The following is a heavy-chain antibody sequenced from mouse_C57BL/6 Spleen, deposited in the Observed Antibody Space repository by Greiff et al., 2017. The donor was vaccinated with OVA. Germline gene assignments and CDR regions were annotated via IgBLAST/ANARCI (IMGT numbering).Heavy chain of an antibody. CDR1: GFNIKDDY. Sequence: VQLKESGAELVRPGASVKLSCTASGFNIKDDYMHWVKPRPEQGLEWIGWIDPENGDTEYASKFQGKATITADTSSNTAYLQLSSLTSEDTAVYYCTTYGYDNWGQGTSVTVSS. J-gene: IGHJ4*01. D-gene: IGHD2-2*01. CDR2: IDPENGDT. V-gene: IGHV14-4*01. CDR3: TTYGYDN.